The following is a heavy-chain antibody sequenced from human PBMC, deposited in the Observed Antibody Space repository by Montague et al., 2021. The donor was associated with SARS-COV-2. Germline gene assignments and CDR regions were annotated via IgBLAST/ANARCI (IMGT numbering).Heavy chain of an antibody. Sequence: SLRLSCAASGFTFSSYAMSWVRQAPGKRLEWVSTISISDGNTYYADSVKGRFTISRDKSKNTLYLQMNSLRAEDTAVYYCAKDRQLVGDDAFDIWGQGTMVTVSS. D-gene: IGHD6-13*01. J-gene: IGHJ3*02. V-gene: IGHV3-23*01. CDR1: GFTFSSYA. CDR3: AKDRQLVGDDAFDI. CDR2: ISISDGNT.